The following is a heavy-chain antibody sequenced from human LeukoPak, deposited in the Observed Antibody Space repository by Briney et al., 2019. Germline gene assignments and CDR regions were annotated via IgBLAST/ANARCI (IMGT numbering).Heavy chain of an antibody. Sequence: SETLSLTCAVYGGSFSGYYWSWIRQPPGKGLEWIGEINHSGSTNYNPSLKSRVTISVDTSKNQFSLKLSSVTAADTAVYYCASSGIAPAGAFDIGGQGTVVTVSS. CDR1: GGSFSGYY. D-gene: IGHD6-25*01. CDR2: INHSGST. J-gene: IGHJ3*02. CDR3: ASSGIAPAGAFDI. V-gene: IGHV4-34*01.